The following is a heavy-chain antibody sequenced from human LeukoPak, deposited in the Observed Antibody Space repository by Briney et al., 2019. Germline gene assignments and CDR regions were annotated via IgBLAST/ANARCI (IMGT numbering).Heavy chain of an antibody. CDR2: ISSSSSYI. J-gene: IGHJ4*02. CDR3: ARVPELELRGANDY. CDR1: GFTFSSYS. D-gene: IGHD1-7*01. Sequence: GGSLRLSCAASGFTFSSYSMNWVRQAPGKGLEWVSSISSSSSYIYYADSVKGRFTISRNNAKNSLYLQMNSLRAEDTAVYYCARVPELELRGANDYWGQGTLVTVSS. V-gene: IGHV3-21*01.